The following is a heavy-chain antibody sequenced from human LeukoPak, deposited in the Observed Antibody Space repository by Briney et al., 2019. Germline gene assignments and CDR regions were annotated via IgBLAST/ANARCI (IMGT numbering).Heavy chain of an antibody. CDR1: GFTFGDYA. CDR2: IRSKTHGGTP. J-gene: IGHJ3*01. CDR3: TRARYYGSASYYSDVFDV. Sequence: GGSLRLSCTASGFTFGDYAFSWGRQAPGKGLQGVTFIRSKTHGGTPEYAASVKGRFTVSRDDSKSIAYLQIDILKTEDTAVYYCTRARYYGSASYYSDVFDVWGQGTLVTVSS. V-gene: IGHV3-49*04. D-gene: IGHD3-10*01.